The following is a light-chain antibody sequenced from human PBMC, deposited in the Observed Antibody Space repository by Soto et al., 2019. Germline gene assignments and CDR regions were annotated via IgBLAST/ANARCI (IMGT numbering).Light chain of an antibody. CDR2: AAS. V-gene: IGKV1-39*01. J-gene: IGKJ1*01. CDR3: QQGYTTPRT. CDR1: QSINSY. Sequence: DIQMTQPPSSLSASVGDRVTITCRASQSINSYLNRYQQKPGKAPKVLIYAASSLQTGVPSRFSGSASGTDFTLTISSLQPEDFATYYCQQGYTTPRTFGQGTKVEIK.